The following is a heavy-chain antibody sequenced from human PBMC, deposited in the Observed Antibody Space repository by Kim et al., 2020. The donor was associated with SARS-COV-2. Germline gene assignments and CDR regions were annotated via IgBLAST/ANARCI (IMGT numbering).Heavy chain of an antibody. J-gene: IGHJ3*01. D-gene: IGHD3-16*01. CDR3: GRVRYRSPRDL. V-gene: IGHV3-48*02. Sequence: YYADSVTGRFTISRYNPKYSLYLQMNSLRDEYTAVYYCGRVRYRSPRDLWGQGTMVTVSS.